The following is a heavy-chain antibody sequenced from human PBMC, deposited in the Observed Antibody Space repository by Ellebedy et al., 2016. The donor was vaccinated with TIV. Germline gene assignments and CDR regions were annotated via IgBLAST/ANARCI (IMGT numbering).Heavy chain of an antibody. D-gene: IGHD2-21*02. V-gene: IGHV4-59*01. CDR3: ARTYCGGDCYPDAFDI. CDR1: GGSISSYY. Sequence: SETLSLTXTVSGGSISSYYWSWIRQPPGKGLEWIGYIYYSGSTNYNPSLKSRVTISVDTSKNQFSLKLSSVTAADTAVYYCARTYCGGDCYPDAFDIWGQGTMVTVSS. J-gene: IGHJ3*02. CDR2: IYYSGST.